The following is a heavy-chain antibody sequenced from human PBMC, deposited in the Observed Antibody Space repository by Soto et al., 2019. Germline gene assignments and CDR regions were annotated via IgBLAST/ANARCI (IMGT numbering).Heavy chain of an antibody. CDR2: ISTNGGST. J-gene: IGHJ4*02. CDR3: VKGEYYYDGSAYYPFDY. Sequence: PGGSLRLSCSASGFTFSIYAMHWVRQAPGKGLEYVSSISTNGGSTDYADSVKGRFTISRDNSKNTVYLQMSSLRVEDTAVYYCVKGEYYYDGSAYYPFDYWGQGRMVTVPQ. CDR1: GFTFSIYA. D-gene: IGHD3-22*01. V-gene: IGHV3-64D*06.